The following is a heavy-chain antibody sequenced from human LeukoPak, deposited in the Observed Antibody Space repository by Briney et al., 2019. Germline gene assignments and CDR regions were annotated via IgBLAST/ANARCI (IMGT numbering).Heavy chain of an antibody. CDR2: IYTSGST. V-gene: IGHV4-61*02. CDR3: ARSVRGAMSGYYYYMDV. J-gene: IGHJ6*03. Sequence: PSQTLSLTCTVSGGSISSGSDYWSWIRQPAGKGLEWIGRIYTSGSTNYNPSLKSRVTISVDTSKTQFSMKLSSVPAADTAVYYCARSVRGAMSGYYYYMDVWGKGTTVTISS. D-gene: IGHD3-10*01. CDR1: GGSISSGSDY.